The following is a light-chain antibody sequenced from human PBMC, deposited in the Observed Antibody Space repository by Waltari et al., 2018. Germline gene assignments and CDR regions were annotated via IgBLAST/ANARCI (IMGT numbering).Light chain of an antibody. J-gene: IGKJ4*02. CDR3: QQYKEWPPVT. Sequence: EIVMTQSPATLPVSPGQRATLSCRASQRITTDLAWYQQKPGQGPRLLTYGASTRDTGVPDRFTGRGSGTQFTLTISSLQSEDVAVYFCQQYKEWPPVTFGGGTRVEIK. V-gene: IGKV3-15*01. CDR1: QRITTD. CDR2: GAS.